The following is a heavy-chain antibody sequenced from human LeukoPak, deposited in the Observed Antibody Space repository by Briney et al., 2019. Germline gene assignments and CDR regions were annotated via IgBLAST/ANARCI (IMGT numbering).Heavy chain of an antibody. CDR1: GYTFNTYG. Sequence: ASVKVSCKASGYTFNTYGIIWVRQATGQGLEWMGWMNPNSGNTGYAQKFQGRVTMTRNTSISTAYMELSSLRSEDTAVYYCARGLGGVGATPGWFDPWGQGTLVTVSS. CDR3: ARGLGGVGATPGWFDP. CDR2: MNPNSGNT. V-gene: IGHV1-8*02. D-gene: IGHD1-26*01. J-gene: IGHJ5*02.